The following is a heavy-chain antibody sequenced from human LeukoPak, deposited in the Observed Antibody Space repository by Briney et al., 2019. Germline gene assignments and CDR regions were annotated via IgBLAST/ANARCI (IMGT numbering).Heavy chain of an antibody. D-gene: IGHD6-19*01. J-gene: IGHJ4*02. CDR2: ISSSGSYM. V-gene: IGHV3-21*04. CDR1: GFTLSTYS. CDR3: ATNLTLYGSGRYYFDY. Sequence: PGGSLRLSCAASGFTLSTYSMNWVRQAPGKGLEWVSSISSSGSYMYYVDSVKGRFTISRDNAKNSLYLQMNSLRAEDTAVYYCATNLTLYGSGRYYFDYWGQGTLVTVSS.